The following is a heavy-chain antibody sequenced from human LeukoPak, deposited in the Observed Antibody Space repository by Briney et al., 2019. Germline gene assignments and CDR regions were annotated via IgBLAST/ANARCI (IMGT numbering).Heavy chain of an antibody. Sequence: GGSLRLSCAASGFTFSNYGVSWVRQAPGKGLEWVSAISDDGRSTYYADSVKGRLTISKDNSKKTLSLQMNNLRAEDTAVYYCAKRVPYSSSSVYFDYWGQGTLVTVSS. CDR3: AKRVPYSSSSVYFDY. J-gene: IGHJ4*02. CDR1: GFTFSNYG. CDR2: ISDDGRST. D-gene: IGHD6-6*01. V-gene: IGHV3-23*01.